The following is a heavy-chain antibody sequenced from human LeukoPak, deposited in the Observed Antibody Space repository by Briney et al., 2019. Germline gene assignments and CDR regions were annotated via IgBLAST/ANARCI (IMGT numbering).Heavy chain of an antibody. CDR2: IYTSGST. CDR1: GGSISSGSYY. D-gene: IGHD2-2*03. CDR3: ARTGVLDYLYYFDY. Sequence: SETLSLTCTVSGGSISSGSYYWSWIRQPAGKGLEWIGRIYTSGSTNYNPSLKSRVTISVDTSKNQFSLKLSSVTAADTAVYYCARTGVLDYLYYFDYWGQGTLVTVSS. V-gene: IGHV4-61*02. J-gene: IGHJ4*02.